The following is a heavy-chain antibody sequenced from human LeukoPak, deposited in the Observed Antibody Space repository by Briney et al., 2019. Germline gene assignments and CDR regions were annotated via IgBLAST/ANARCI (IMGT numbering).Heavy chain of an antibody. CDR2: MNPNSGNT. D-gene: IGHD3-22*01. V-gene: IGHV1-8*01. J-gene: IGHJ4*02. CDR1: GYTFTSYD. CDR3: VYYDSSGNI. Sequence: ASVKVSCKASGYTFTSYDINWVRQATGQGLEWMGWMNPNSGNTGYAQKFQGRVTMTRNTSISTAYMELSRLRSDDTAVYYCVYYDSSGNIWGQGTLVTVSS.